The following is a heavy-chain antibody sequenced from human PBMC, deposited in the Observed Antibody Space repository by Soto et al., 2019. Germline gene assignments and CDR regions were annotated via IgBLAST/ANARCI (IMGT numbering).Heavy chain of an antibody. D-gene: IGHD3-22*01. V-gene: IGHV1-3*01. CDR2: INPGNGNT. Sequence: ASVKVSCKASGHTFTSYGINWVRQAPGRGLEWMGWINPGNGNTKYSQQFQGRVIIDRDTSASTAYMELSSLRPEDTAVYYCARGGYFDSSNYLAYWGLGTLVTVSS. J-gene: IGHJ4*02. CDR1: GHTFTSYG. CDR3: ARGGYFDSSNYLAY.